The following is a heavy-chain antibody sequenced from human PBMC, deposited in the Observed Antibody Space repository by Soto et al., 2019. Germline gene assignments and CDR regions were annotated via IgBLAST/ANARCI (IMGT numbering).Heavy chain of an antibody. CDR1: GGSFSGYY. V-gene: IGHV4-34*01. Sequence: QVQLQQWGAGLLKPSETLSLTCAVYGGSFSGYYWSWIRQPPGKGLEWIGEINHSGSTNYNPSLKSRVTISVDTSKNQVSLKLSSVTAADTAVYYWARRREKAGCNRGGFDYWGQGTLVTVSS. J-gene: IGHJ4*02. CDR2: INHSGST. CDR3: ARRREKAGCNRGGFDY. D-gene: IGHD2-15*01.